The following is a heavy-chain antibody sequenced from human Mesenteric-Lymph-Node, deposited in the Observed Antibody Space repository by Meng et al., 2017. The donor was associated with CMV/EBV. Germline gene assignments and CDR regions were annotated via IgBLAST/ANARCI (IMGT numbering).Heavy chain of an antibody. J-gene: IGHJ4*02. CDR2: ISSSSSYI. CDR1: GFTFSSYS. Sequence: GGSLRLSCAASGFTFSSYSMNWVRQAPGKGLEWVSSISSSSSYIYYADSVKGRFTISRDNAKNSLYLQMNSLRAEDTAVYYCARVRGRYCSSTSCYGLIDYWGQGTLVTVSS. D-gene: IGHD2-2*01. V-gene: IGHV3-21*01. CDR3: ARVRGRYCSSTSCYGLIDY.